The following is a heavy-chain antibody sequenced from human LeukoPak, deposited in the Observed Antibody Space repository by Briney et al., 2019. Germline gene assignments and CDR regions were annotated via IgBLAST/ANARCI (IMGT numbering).Heavy chain of an antibody. Sequence: ASVKVSCKASGYTFTGYYIHWVRQTPGQGIEWMGWINPNNSNTYYAQNFQGGVPMTRDTSINTAYLELSSLRSDVTAVYYCARRFGRYESNGFYYGGFDYWGQGALVTVSS. J-gene: IGHJ4*02. CDR3: ARRFGRYESNGFYYGGFDY. D-gene: IGHD3-22*01. V-gene: IGHV1-2*02. CDR2: INPNNSNT. CDR1: GYTFTGYY.